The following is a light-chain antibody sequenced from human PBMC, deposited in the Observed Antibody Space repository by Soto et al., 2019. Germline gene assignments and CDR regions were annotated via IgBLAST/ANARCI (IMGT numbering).Light chain of an antibody. J-gene: IGLJ3*02. CDR3: CSYTSSSIRV. CDR2: EVR. Sequence: QSVLAQPASVSGSPGQSNTISCTGTSSDVGGYNHVSWYQQHPGKAPKLIIYEVRNRPSGVSNRLSGSKSGNTASLTISGLQADDEADYYCCSYTSSSIRVFGGGTKVTVL. CDR1: SSDVGGYNH. V-gene: IGLV2-14*01.